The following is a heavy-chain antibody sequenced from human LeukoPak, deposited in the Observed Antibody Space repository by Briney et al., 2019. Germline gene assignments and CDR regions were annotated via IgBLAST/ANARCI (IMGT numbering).Heavy chain of an antibody. Sequence: GGSLRLSCAASGFTFSTYSLNWVRQAPGKGLEWVSYISSSSSTIYYADSVTGRFTISRDNAKNSLYLQMNSLRAEDTAVYYCASGRDLFDFWGQGTLVTVSS. CDR1: GFTFSTYS. J-gene: IGHJ4*02. CDR3: ASGRDLFDF. V-gene: IGHV3-48*04. CDR2: ISSSSSTI.